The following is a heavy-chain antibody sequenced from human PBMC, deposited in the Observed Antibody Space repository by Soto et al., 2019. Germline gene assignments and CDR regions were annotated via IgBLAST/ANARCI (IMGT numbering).Heavy chain of an antibody. Sequence: QMHLQESGPGVVKTSETLSLTCTVSGGSITAYYWSWLRQPPGQGLEWIGYIRYSGASNYNPSLRSRVPMSVDTSKSQFSLRLTSVTAEDTAVYFCARVPRITVFGVVTALDNWGQGILVTVSS. CDR2: IRYSGAS. CDR1: GGSITAYY. D-gene: IGHD3-3*01. V-gene: IGHV4-59*01. CDR3: ARVPRITVFGVVTALDN. J-gene: IGHJ4*02.